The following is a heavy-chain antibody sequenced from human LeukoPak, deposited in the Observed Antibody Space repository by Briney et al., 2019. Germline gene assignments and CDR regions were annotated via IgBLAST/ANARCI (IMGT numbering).Heavy chain of an antibody. V-gene: IGHV1-2*02. CDR3: AREVESGEGKFIDY. Sequence: VASVKVSCKASGYTFTDYYMHWVRQAPGQGLEWMGWVNPNSGGTNYAQKLQGRVTMTTDTSTSTAYMELRSLRSDDTAVYYCAREVESGEGKFIDYWGQGTLVTVSS. J-gene: IGHJ4*02. D-gene: IGHD5-24*01. CDR2: VNPNSGGT. CDR1: GYTFTDYY.